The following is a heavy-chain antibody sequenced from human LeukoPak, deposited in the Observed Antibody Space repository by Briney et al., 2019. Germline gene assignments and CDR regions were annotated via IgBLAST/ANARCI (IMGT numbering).Heavy chain of an antibody. CDR1: GGSFSGYY. Sequence: SETLSLTCAVYGGSFSGYYWRWIRQPPGKGLDWMGEINHSGSTNYNPSLKSRVTISVDTTKNQFSLKLSSVTAADTAVYYCAKRYCSSTTCYDDRGAFDYWGQGTLVTVSS. J-gene: IGHJ4*02. CDR2: INHSGST. V-gene: IGHV4-34*01. D-gene: IGHD2-2*01. CDR3: AKRYCSSTTCYDDRGAFDY.